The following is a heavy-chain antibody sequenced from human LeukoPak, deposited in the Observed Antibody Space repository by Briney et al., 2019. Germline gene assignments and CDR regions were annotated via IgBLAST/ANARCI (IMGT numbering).Heavy chain of an antibody. Sequence: SEILSLACTVSGGSISSGSYYWSWIRQPAGKGLEWIGRIYTSGSTNYNPSLKSRVTISVDTSKNQISLKLSSVTAADTAVYYCARENVAVAGASYWGQGTLVTVSS. J-gene: IGHJ4*02. V-gene: IGHV4-61*02. CDR3: ARENVAVAGASY. D-gene: IGHD6-19*01. CDR2: IYTSGST. CDR1: GGSISSGSYY.